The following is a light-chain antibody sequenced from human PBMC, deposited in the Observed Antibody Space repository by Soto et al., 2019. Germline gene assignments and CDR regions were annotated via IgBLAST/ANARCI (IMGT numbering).Light chain of an antibody. V-gene: IGLV1-44*01. J-gene: IGLJ1*01. CDR2: SNN. Sequence: QAVVTQPPSASGTPGQRVTISCSGSSSNIGINTVSWYQHLPGTAPKLLIYSNNQRPSGVSDRFSGSKSGTSASLAISGLQSEDEADYYCAAWDDTLNGLYVFGTGTKLTVL. CDR1: SSNIGINT. CDR3: AAWDDTLNGLYV.